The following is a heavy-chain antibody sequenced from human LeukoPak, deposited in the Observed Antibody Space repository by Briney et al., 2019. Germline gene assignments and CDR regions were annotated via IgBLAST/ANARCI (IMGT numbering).Heavy chain of an antibody. Sequence: GESLKISCKGSGYSFTSYWIGWVRQMPGKGLEWMGIIYPGDSDTRYSPSFQGQVTISADKSISTAYLQWSSLKASDTAMYYCARRRYGGSYPYNWFDPWGQGTLVTVSS. CDR1: GYSFTSYW. D-gene: IGHD1-26*01. CDR2: IYPGDSDT. CDR3: ARRRYGGSYPYNWFDP. J-gene: IGHJ5*02. V-gene: IGHV5-51*01.